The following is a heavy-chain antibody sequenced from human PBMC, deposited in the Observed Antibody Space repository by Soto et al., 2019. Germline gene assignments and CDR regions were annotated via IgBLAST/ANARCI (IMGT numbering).Heavy chain of an antibody. CDR3: ARPLTTMIVGDDAFDI. Sequence: GGSLRLSCAASAFTFNNYAMSWVRQAPGKGLEWVSGIGGSGRTTYYADSVKGRFTISRDNSKNTLYLQMNSLRAEDTAVYYCARPLTTMIVGDDAFDIWGQGTMVTVSS. CDR1: AFTFNNYA. J-gene: IGHJ3*02. CDR2: IGGSGRTT. V-gene: IGHV3-23*01. D-gene: IGHD3-22*01.